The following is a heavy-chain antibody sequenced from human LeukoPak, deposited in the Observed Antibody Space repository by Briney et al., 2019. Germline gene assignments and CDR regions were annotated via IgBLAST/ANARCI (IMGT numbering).Heavy chain of an antibody. J-gene: IGHJ6*03. Sequence: PGGSLRLSCAASGLTFNMYTMNWLRQAPGKGLEWVSSISSSGVYIYYADSVKGRFTISGDNAKNSLYLQMNSLRAEDTAVYYCARVFIYNDFWSGLEGYYMDVWGKGTTVTVSS. V-gene: IGHV3-21*01. CDR3: ARVFIYNDFWSGLEGYYMDV. CDR1: GLTFNMYT. CDR2: ISSSGVYI. D-gene: IGHD3-3*01.